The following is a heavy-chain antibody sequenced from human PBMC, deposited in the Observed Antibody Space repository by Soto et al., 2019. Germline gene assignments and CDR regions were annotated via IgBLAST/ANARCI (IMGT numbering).Heavy chain of an antibody. J-gene: IGHJ4*02. D-gene: IGHD2-8*02. Sequence: PGGSLRLSWAASGFTFINHGMHWVRQAQGKGPAWVAVIWYDGSNKYYADSVKGRFSISRDNSKNTLYLQMNSLSAEDTAVYYCARERVVSFFDYWGQGTLVTVSS. CDR2: IWYDGSNK. CDR1: GFTFINHG. V-gene: IGHV3-30*19. CDR3: ARERVVSFFDY.